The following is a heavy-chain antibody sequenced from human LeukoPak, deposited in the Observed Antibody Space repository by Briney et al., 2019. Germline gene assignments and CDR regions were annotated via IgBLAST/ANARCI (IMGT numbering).Heavy chain of an antibody. J-gene: IGHJ4*02. D-gene: IGHD1-26*01. Sequence: PGGSLRLSCAASGFTFTSYAMSWVRQAPGKGLECVSTISGSGASTYYADSVIGRFTVSRDNSKNTLYLQMNSLRAEDTAVYYCNAGGIVGAPRGFTYWGQGTLVTVSS. CDR1: GFTFTSYA. V-gene: IGHV3-23*01. CDR2: ISGSGAST. CDR3: NAGGIVGAPRGFTY.